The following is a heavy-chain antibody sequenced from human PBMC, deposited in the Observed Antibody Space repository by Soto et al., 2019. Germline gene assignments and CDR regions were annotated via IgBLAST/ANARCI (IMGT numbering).Heavy chain of an antibody. CDR1: GFTVGNKY. Sequence: EVQLVESGGGLIQPGGSLKLSCAASGFTVGNKYMSWVRQAPGKGLEWVSLIYSTGTTKYADSVKGRFTVSRDNAKNTLYLQMNSLRAEDTAVYYCAKDGRGSGSHYTSFGYWGQGTLVTVSS. CDR3: AKDGRGSGSHYTSFGY. CDR2: IYSTGTT. D-gene: IGHD3-10*01. J-gene: IGHJ4*02. V-gene: IGHV3-53*01.